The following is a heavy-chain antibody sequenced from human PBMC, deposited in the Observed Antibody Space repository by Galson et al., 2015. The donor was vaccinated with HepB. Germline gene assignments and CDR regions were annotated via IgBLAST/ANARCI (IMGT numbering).Heavy chain of an antibody. V-gene: IGHV2-5*02. CDR2: IYWDDDK. D-gene: IGHD3-3*01. Sequence: PALVKPTQTLTLTCTFSGFSLTTSELGVAWIRQPPGKALEWLALIYWDDDKYYSPSLKNRLSITKDTSKNQVVLTMTNMDPTDTASYYCAHSRITNFGFVTFDYWGQGTLVAVSS. CDR1: GFSLTTSELG. J-gene: IGHJ4*02. CDR3: AHSRITNFGFVTFDY.